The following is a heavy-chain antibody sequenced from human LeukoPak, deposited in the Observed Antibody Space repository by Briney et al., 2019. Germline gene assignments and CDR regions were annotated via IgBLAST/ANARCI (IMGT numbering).Heavy chain of an antibody. Sequence: PGGSLRLSCAASGFTFSSYAMSWVRPAPGKGLEWVSAISGSGGNTYYADSVTGRFTISRDNSKNTLYLQMNSLGAEDTAVYYCAKVTAISSLDYFDYWGQGTLVTVSS. CDR2: ISGSGGNT. V-gene: IGHV3-23*01. CDR3: AKVTAISSLDYFDY. D-gene: IGHD6-6*01. J-gene: IGHJ4*02. CDR1: GFTFSSYA.